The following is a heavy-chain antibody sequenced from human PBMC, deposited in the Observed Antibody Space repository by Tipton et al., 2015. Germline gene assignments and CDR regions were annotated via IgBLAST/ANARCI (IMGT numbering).Heavy chain of an antibody. V-gene: IGHV4-34*01. CDR2: IYHSGTT. D-gene: IGHD5-24*01. CDR1: GGSFYTYY. CDR3: ARGGSPIIEMAYHHYGLDV. J-gene: IGHJ6*02. Sequence: TLSLTCSLSGGSFYTYYGTWIRQPPGQGLEWIGEIYHSGTTNCNPSLRGRFTISLRTSKNQLSLKVDSVTAADTAIYYCARGGSPIIEMAYHHYGLDVWGQGTTVTVSS.